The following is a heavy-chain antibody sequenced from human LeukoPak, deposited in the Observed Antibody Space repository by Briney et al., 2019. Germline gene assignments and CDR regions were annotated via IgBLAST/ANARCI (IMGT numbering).Heavy chain of an antibody. Sequence: SETLSLTCAVYGGSFSGYYWSWIRQPPGKGLEWIGEINHSGSTNYNPSLKSRVTISVDTSKNQFSLKLSSVTAADTAVYYCARVPGPNWFDPWGQGTLVTVSS. CDR3: ARVPGPNWFDP. CDR1: GGSFSGYY. CDR2: INHSGST. V-gene: IGHV4-34*01. J-gene: IGHJ5*02.